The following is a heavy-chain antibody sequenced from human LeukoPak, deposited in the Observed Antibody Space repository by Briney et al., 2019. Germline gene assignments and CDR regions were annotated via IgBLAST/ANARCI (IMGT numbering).Heavy chain of an antibody. Sequence: GGSLTLSCAAYGLTFSSYWMSWVRQAPGKGLDWMAHIKQDGSEKYYVDSVNGRFTISRDNAKNSLYMQMNSLRAEDTAAYYCARYPRARQDIVVVPAAMPFDYWGQGTLVTVSS. CDR2: IKQDGSEK. D-gene: IGHD2-2*01. J-gene: IGHJ4*02. CDR1: GLTFSSYW. V-gene: IGHV3-7*03. CDR3: ARYPRARQDIVVVPAAMPFDY.